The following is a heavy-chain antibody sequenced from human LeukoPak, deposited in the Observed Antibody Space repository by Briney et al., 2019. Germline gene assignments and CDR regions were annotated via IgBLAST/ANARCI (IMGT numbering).Heavy chain of an antibody. CDR1: GGSISSYY. Sequence: SETLSLTCTVSGGSISSYYWSWIRQPPGKGLEWIGYIYNSGNTNYNPSLKSRVTISEDTSKNQFSLKLSSVTAADTAVYYCAGDYKTLAYRGQGTLVTVSS. D-gene: IGHD5-24*01. J-gene: IGHJ4*02. V-gene: IGHV4-59*01. CDR2: IYNSGNT. CDR3: AGDYKTLAY.